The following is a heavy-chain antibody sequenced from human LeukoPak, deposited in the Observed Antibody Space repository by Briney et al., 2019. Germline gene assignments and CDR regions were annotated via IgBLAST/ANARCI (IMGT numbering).Heavy chain of an antibody. V-gene: IGHV3-30*02. D-gene: IGHD3-10*01. CDR2: IRYDETNK. Sequence: HPGGSLRLSCAASGFTFSSYSMNWVRRAPGKGLEWVAFIRYDETNKYYADSVKGRFTLSRDNSKNTLDLQMNSLRAEDTAVYYCAKGAYGSESYWVDYWGQGTLVTVSS. CDR1: GFTFSSYS. CDR3: AKGAYGSESYWVDY. J-gene: IGHJ4*02.